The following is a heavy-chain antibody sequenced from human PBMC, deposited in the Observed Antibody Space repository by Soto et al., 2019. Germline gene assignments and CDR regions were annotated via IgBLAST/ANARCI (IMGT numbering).Heavy chain of an antibody. CDR1: GFTFRNLS. D-gene: IGHD6-19*01. CDR2: ISGSGGST. Sequence: WGSLRLSCAASGFTFRNLSMNWVRQAPGKGLEWVSAISGSGGSTYYADSVKGRFTISRDNSKNTLYLQMNSLRAEDTAVYYCAKASPYSSGWNDAFDIWGQGTMVTVSS. J-gene: IGHJ3*02. V-gene: IGHV3-23*01. CDR3: AKASPYSSGWNDAFDI.